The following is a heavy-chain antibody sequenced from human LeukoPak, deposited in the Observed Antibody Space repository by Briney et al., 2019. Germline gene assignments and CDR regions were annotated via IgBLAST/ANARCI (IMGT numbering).Heavy chain of an antibody. Sequence: SETLSLTCTVSGYSISSGYYWGWIRQPPGKGLEWIGSIYHSGSTYYNPSLKSRVTISVDTSKNQFSLNLRSVTAADTAVYYCASEGLAVAGNFLYWGQGALVTVSS. J-gene: IGHJ4*02. V-gene: IGHV4-38-2*02. CDR2: IYHSGST. D-gene: IGHD6-19*01. CDR3: ASEGLAVAGNFLY. CDR1: GYSISSGYY.